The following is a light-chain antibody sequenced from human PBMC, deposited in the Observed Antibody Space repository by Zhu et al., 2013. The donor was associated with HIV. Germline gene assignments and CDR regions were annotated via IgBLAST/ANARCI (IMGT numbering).Light chain of an antibody. V-gene: IGKV3D-15*01. CDR2: GAS. Sequence: EIVLTQSPATLSLSPGERATLSCRASQSVSSYLAWYQQKPGQAPRLLIYGASSRATGIPDRFSGSGSGTDFTLTISSLQSEDCAVYYCQQYNKWPPWTFGQGTEGG. CDR3: QQYNKWPPWT. CDR1: QSVSSY. J-gene: IGKJ1*01.